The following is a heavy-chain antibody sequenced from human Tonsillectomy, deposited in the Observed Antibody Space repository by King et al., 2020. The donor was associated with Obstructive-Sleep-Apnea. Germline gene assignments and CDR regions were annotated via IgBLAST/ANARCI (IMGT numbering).Heavy chain of an antibody. D-gene: IGHD3-9*01. Sequence: VQLVESGAEVKKPGESLRISCKGSGYSFTSYWISWVRQMPGKGLEWMGRIDPSDSYTNYSPSFQGHVTISVDKSISTAYLQWNSLKASDTATYYCATRYDAFDLWGQGKMVTVSS. J-gene: IGHJ3*01. V-gene: IGHV5-10-1*01. CDR3: ATRYDAFDL. CDR2: IDPSDSYT. CDR1: GYSFTSYW.